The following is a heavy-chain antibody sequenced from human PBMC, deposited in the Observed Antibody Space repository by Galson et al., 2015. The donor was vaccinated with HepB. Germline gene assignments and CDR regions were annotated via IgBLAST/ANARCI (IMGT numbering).Heavy chain of an antibody. J-gene: IGHJ4*02. Sequence: SLRLSCAASGFTFSNAWMSWVRQAPGKGLEWVGRIKSKADGGTTDYAAPVKGRFTISRDDSKNTLYLQMNSLKTEDTAVYYCTTDLTTWMFSGNDYWGQGTLVTVSS. CDR2: IKSKADGGTT. CDR3: TTDLTTWMFSGNDY. D-gene: IGHD4/OR15-4a*01. V-gene: IGHV3-15*01. CDR1: GFTFSNAW.